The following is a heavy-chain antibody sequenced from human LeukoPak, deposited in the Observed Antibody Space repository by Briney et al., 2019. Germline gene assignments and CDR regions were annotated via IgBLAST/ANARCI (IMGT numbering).Heavy chain of an antibody. CDR2: INHSGST. V-gene: IGHV4-34*01. D-gene: IGHD3-3*01. Sequence: SETLSLTCAVYGGSFSGYYWSWICQPPGKGLEWIGEINHSGSTNYNPSLKSRVTISVDTSKNQFSLQLSSVTAADTAVYYCARGEYYDFWSGTTYFDYWGQGTLVTVSS. J-gene: IGHJ4*02. CDR1: GGSFSGYY. CDR3: ARGEYYDFWSGTTYFDY.